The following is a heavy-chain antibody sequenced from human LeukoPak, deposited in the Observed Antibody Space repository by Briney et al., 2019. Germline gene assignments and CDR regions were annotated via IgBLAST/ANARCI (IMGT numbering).Heavy chain of an antibody. V-gene: IGHV3-48*03. CDR1: GFTFSSYE. J-gene: IGHJ4*02. CDR2: ISSSGGTI. CDR3: AREGGYSGYDSGYYFDY. Sequence: GGSLRLSCAASGFTFSSYEMNWVRQAPGKGLEWVSYISSSGGTIYYADSLKGRFTISRDNAKNSLYLQMNSLRAEDTAVYYCAREGGYSGYDSGYYFDYWGQGTLVTVSS. D-gene: IGHD5-12*01.